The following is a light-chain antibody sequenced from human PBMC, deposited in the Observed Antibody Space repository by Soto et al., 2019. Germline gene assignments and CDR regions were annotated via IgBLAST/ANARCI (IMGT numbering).Light chain of an antibody. CDR3: QHYDGPPFT. CDR2: GVS. Sequence: EIELTQSPGTLSLSPGERATLSCRASQSVNSRFLAWYQQKPGQAPSLLIYGVSIRATGLPDRFSGSGSGTEFTLIISSLEPEDFAVYYCQHYDGPPFTFGPGTKVDIK. J-gene: IGKJ3*01. CDR1: QSVNSRF. V-gene: IGKV3-20*01.